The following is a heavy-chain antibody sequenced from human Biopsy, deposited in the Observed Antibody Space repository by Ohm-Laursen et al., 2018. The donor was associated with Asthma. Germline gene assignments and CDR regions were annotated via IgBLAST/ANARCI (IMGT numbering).Heavy chain of an antibody. D-gene: IGHD2-15*01. Sequence: TLSLTCTVFGGSDSSGSYFWSWIRQPPGRGLAMVSYISYSGNADYNPSLKSRLTISMDTSKNQFILKLSSVTAADTAVYYCARVPTTLRYFDLWGRGTLVTVSS. CDR1: GGSDSSGSYF. CDR3: ARVPTTLRYFDL. CDR2: ISYSGNA. J-gene: IGHJ2*01. V-gene: IGHV4-61*01.